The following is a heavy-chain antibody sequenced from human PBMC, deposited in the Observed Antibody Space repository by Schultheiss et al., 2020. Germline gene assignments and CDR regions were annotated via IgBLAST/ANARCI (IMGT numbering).Heavy chain of an antibody. D-gene: IGHD6-6*01. V-gene: IGHV4-61*08. Sequence: SETLSLTCTVSGGSISSGDYYWSWIRQPPGKGLEWIGYIYYSGSTNYNPSLKSRVTMSVDTSKNQFSLKLSSVTAADTAVYYCAREPLPEDSSSSRHYYYGMDVWGQGTTVTVSS. CDR1: GGSISSGDYY. CDR3: AREPLPEDSSSSRHYYYGMDV. CDR2: IYYSGST. J-gene: IGHJ6*02.